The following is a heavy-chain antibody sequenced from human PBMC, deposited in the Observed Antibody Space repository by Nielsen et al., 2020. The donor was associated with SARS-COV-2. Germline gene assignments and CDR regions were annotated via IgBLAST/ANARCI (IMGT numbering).Heavy chain of an antibody. D-gene: IGHD3-10*01. V-gene: IGHV3-64*04. CDR3: ARGGVDYFFDY. Sequence: GGSLRLSCSASGFTFSAYAMQWVRQAPGQGLEYVSVINNNGVITYYTDSVKGRFTISRDNAKNSLYLQMNSLRAEDTAVYYCARGGVDYFFDYWGQGTLVTVSS. CDR2: INNNGVIT. CDR1: GFTFSAYA. J-gene: IGHJ4*02.